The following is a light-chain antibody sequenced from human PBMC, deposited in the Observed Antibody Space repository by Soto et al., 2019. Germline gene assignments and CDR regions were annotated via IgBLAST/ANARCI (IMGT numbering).Light chain of an antibody. CDR3: QQSYSTPS. V-gene: IGKV1-39*01. CDR1: QNISTY. Sequence: DIQMTQSPSSLSASVGDRVTITCRASQNISTYFNWYQQKPGKAPKLLIYAASSLHSGVPSRFSGSGSGTEFALPISGLQPEDFATYYCQQSYSTPSFGGGTKVEIK. CDR2: AAS. J-gene: IGKJ4*01.